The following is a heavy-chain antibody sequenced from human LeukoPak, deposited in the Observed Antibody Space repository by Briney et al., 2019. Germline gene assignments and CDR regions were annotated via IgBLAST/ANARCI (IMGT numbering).Heavy chain of an antibody. J-gene: IGHJ4*02. V-gene: IGHV1-18*01. CDR3: ARARGYSSSYHFDY. D-gene: IGHD6-6*01. Sequence: GASVTVSCKASGYTFTSFGISWVRQAPGQGLEWMGWISAYNGNTNYAQKLQGRVTITTDTSTSTAYMELRSLRSDDTAVYYCARARGYSSSYHFDYWGQGTLVTVSS. CDR1: GYTFTSFG. CDR2: ISAYNGNT.